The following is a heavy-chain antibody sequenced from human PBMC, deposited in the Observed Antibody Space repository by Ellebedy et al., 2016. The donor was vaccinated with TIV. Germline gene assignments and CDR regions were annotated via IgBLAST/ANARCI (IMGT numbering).Heavy chain of an antibody. V-gene: IGHV5-51*01. CDR2: IYTGDSDT. CDR1: GYSFSTFW. D-gene: IGHD4/OR15-4a*01. Sequence: GESLKISCKASGYSFSTFWIGWVRQMPGKGLEWMVVIYTGDSDTKYSPSLQGHVTISADKSISTAFLQWDSLKASDTAMYYCARTGFTGGADEGLDVWGQGTTVTVSS. J-gene: IGHJ6*02. CDR3: ARTGFTGGADEGLDV.